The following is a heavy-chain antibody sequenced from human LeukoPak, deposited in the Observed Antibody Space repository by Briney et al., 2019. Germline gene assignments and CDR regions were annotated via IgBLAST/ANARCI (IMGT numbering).Heavy chain of an antibody. Sequence: GGSLRLSCAASGFTVRSNYMSWVRQAPGKGLEWVSVIYSGGSTYHADSVKGRFTISRDDSKNTLFLQMNSLRVEDTAVYYCAREFRSGYNSRWFDYWGQGTLVTVSS. CDR3: AREFRSGYNSRWFDY. CDR1: GFTVRSNY. V-gene: IGHV3-66*01. D-gene: IGHD6-19*01. J-gene: IGHJ5*01. CDR2: IYSGGST.